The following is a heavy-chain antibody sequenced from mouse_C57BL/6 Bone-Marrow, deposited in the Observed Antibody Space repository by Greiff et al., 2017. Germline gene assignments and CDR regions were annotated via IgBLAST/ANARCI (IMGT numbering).Heavy chain of an antibody. Sequence: DVHLVESGGGLVKPGGSLKLSCAASGFTFSSYAMSWVRQTPEKRLEWVATISDGGSYTYYPDNVKGRFTISRDNAKNNLYLQMSHLKSEDTAMYYCARDRGTVVGYFDVWGTGTTVTVSS. CDR2: ISDGGSYT. V-gene: IGHV5-4*01. D-gene: IGHD1-1*01. CDR3: ARDRGTVVGYFDV. J-gene: IGHJ1*03. CDR1: GFTFSSYA.